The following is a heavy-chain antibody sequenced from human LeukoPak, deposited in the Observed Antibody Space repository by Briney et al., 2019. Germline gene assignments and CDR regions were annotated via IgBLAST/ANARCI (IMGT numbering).Heavy chain of an antibody. CDR2: IYHSGST. CDR1: GYSISSGYY. D-gene: IGHD5-18*01. CDR3: ARGGYSYGFVGY. Sequence: SETLSLTCTVSGYSISSGYYWGWIRQPPGKGLEWIGSIYHSGSTYYNPSLKSRVTISVDTSKNRFSLKLSSVTAADTAVHYCARGGYSYGFVGYWGQGTLVTVSS. J-gene: IGHJ4*02. V-gene: IGHV4-38-2*02.